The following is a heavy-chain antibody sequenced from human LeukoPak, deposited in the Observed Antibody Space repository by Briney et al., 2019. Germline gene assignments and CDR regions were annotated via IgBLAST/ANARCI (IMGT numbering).Heavy chain of an antibody. CDR1: GFTFSSYE. V-gene: IGHV3-48*03. CDR3: AELGITMIGGV. Sequence: GGSLRLSCAASGFTFSSYEMNWVRQAPGKGLEWVSYISSSGSTIYYADSVKGRFTISRDNDKNSLYLQMNSLRAEDTAVYYCAELGITMIGGVWGKGTTVTVSS. J-gene: IGHJ6*04. CDR2: ISSSGSTI. D-gene: IGHD3-10*02.